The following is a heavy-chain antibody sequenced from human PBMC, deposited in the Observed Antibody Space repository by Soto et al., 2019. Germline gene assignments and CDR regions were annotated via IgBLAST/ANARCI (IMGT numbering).Heavy chain of an antibody. V-gene: IGHV3-23*01. CDR1: GFTFNSYA. J-gene: IGHJ6*02. Sequence: EVQLLESGGGLVQPGGSLRLSCAASGFTFNSYAMSWVRQAPGKGLEWVSVISGSGGSTDYADSVKGRFTISRDNSKHTLYLQMNSLRAEDTAIYYCAKDGYSSSWYYYGMDVWGQGTTVTVSS. CDR2: ISGSGGST. D-gene: IGHD6-13*01. CDR3: AKDGYSSSWYYYGMDV.